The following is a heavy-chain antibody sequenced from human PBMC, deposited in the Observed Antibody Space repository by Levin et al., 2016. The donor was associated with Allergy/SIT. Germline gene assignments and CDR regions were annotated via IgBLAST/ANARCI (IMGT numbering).Heavy chain of an antibody. CDR3: ARHWMTRDPPFDF. CDR1: GRSLSGYY. J-gene: IGHJ4*02. CDR2: IDHRGST. Sequence: SETLSLTCAIYGRSLSGYYWSWIRQSPGKGLEWIAEIDHRGSTKYKPSLKSRLAMSVDTSKNQVSLNVTSVTAADSAIYYCARHWMTRDPPFDFWGQGTLVTVSS. D-gene: IGHD2-2*03. V-gene: IGHV4-34*01.